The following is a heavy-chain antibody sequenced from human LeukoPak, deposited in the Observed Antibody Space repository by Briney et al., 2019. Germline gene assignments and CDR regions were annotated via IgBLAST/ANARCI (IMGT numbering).Heavy chain of an antibody. CDR1: GVTFSGYG. CDR3: AKDQIVVTAIWGGDY. Sequence: GGSLRLSCAASGVTFSGYGMRWVRQAPGKGLEWVAFIRYDGSNKYYADSVKGRFTISRDNSKNTLYLQMNSLRAEDTAVYYCAKDQIVVTAIWGGDYWGQGTLVTVSS. J-gene: IGHJ4*02. V-gene: IGHV3-30*02. D-gene: IGHD2-21*02. CDR2: IRYDGSNK.